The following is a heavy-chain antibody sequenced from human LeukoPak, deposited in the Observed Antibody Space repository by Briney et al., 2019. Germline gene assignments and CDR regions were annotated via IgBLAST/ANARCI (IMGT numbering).Heavy chain of an antibody. Sequence: GGSLRLSWAASGFTFSSYAMTWVRQAPGKVLEWVSVIGYSGGDIQYADSVKGRFTISRDNSKNTLYLQMNSLRVEDTAVYYCAKYAPPTTVVTRFFDYWGQGTLVTVSS. CDR2: IGYSGGDI. CDR3: AKYAPPTTVVTRFFDY. J-gene: IGHJ4*02. CDR1: GFTFSSYA. V-gene: IGHV3-23*01. D-gene: IGHD4-23*01.